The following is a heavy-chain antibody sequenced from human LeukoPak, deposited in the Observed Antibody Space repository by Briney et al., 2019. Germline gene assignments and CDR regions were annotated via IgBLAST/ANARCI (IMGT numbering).Heavy chain of an antibody. CDR1: GFTFSSYS. V-gene: IGHV3-48*01. D-gene: IGHD1-1*01. Sequence: GGSLRLSCAASGFTFSSYSMNWVRQAPGKGLEWVSYISSSSSTIYYADSVKGRFTISRDNAKNSLYLQMNSLRAEDTAVYYCARDCSAYNWNDGLDYWGQGTLVTVSS. J-gene: IGHJ4*02. CDR2: ISSSSSTI. CDR3: ARDCSAYNWNDGLDY.